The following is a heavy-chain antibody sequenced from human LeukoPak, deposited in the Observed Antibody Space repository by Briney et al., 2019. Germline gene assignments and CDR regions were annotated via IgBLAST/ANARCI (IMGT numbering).Heavy chain of an antibody. J-gene: IGHJ4*02. CDR1: GYILTELS. CDR2: FDPEDGET. Sequence: GASVKVSCKVSGYILTELSMHWVRQAPGKGLEWMGGFDPEDGETIYAQKFQGRVTMTEDTSTDTAYMELSSLRSEDTAVYYCATGLPYYYGSGSYSHWGQGTLVTVSS. CDR3: ATGLPYYYGSGSYSH. V-gene: IGHV1-24*01. D-gene: IGHD3-10*01.